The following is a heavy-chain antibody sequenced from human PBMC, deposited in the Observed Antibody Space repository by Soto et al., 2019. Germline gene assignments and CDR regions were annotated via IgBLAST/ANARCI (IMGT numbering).Heavy chain of an antibody. CDR1: GGSISSSSYY. CDR3: ARYGSGKYLDY. D-gene: IGHD3-10*01. J-gene: IGHJ4*02. V-gene: IGHV4-61*01. CDR2: ISYSGST. Sequence: SETLSLTCTVSGGSISSSSYYWSWIRQPPGKGLEWIGYISYSGSTNYNPSLKSRVTISVDTSKNQFSLKLSSVTAADTAVYYCARYGSGKYLDYWGQGALVTVSS.